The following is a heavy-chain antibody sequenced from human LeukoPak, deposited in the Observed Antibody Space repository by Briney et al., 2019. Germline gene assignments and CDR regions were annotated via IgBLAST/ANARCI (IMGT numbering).Heavy chain of an antibody. CDR1: GFTFSRNS. Sequence: PGGSLRLSCAASGFTFSRNSMTWVRQAPGKGLEWVSSISTSSSYIYYADSVKGRFTISRDNAKKSLYLQMNSLRAEDTTVYYCARDHEGVVRTTGGVDYWGQGTLVTVSS. D-gene: IGHD1-26*01. CDR2: ISTSSSYI. CDR3: ARDHEGVVRTTGGVDY. J-gene: IGHJ4*02. V-gene: IGHV3-21*01.